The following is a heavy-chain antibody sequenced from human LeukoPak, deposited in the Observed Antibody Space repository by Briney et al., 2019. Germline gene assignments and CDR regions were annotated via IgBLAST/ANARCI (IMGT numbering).Heavy chain of an antibody. J-gene: IGHJ3*02. CDR3: AHRSMVRGSSDAFDI. D-gene: IGHD3-10*01. Sequence: SGPTLVNPTQTLTLTCTFSGLSLSTSGVGVGWIRQPPGKALEWLALIYCDDDKRYSPSLKSRLTITKDTSKNQVVLTMTNMDPVDTATYYCAHRSMVRGSSDAFDIWGQGTMVTVSS. CDR2: IYCDDDK. CDR1: GLSLSTSGVG. V-gene: IGHV2-5*02.